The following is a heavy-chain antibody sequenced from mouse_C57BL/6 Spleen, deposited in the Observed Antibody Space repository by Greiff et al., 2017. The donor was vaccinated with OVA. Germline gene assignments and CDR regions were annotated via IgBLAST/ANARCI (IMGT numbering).Heavy chain of an antibody. J-gene: IGHJ2*01. Sequence: QVQLQQSGAELVRPGASVTLSCKASGYTFTDYEMHWVKQTPVHGLEWIGAIDPETGGTAYNQKFKGKAILTADKSSSTAYMELRSLTSEDSAVYYCTRGYDYYCDYWGQGTTLTVSS. D-gene: IGHD2-3*01. CDR2: IDPETGGT. V-gene: IGHV1-15*01. CDR3: TRGYDYYCDY. CDR1: GYTFTDYE.